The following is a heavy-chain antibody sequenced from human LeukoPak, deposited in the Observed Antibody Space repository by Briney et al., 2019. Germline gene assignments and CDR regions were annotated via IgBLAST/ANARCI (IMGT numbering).Heavy chain of an antibody. D-gene: IGHD3-3*01. Sequence: SETLSLTCTVSGGSISSYYWTWIRQPPGKGLEWIEYIYYSGSTNYNPSLKSRVTISVDTSKNQFSLKLTSVTAADTAVYYCARGPAGVRFLEWLLSPADQKIAKNWFDPWGQGTLVTVSS. CDR3: ARGPAGVRFLEWLLSPADQKIAKNWFDP. CDR1: GGSISSYY. J-gene: IGHJ5*02. CDR2: IYYSGST. V-gene: IGHV4-59*12.